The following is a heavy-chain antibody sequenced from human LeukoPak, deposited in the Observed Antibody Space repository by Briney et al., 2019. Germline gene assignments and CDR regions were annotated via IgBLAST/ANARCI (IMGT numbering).Heavy chain of an antibody. Sequence: SETLSLTCTTSGFPLSSHFEIWLRQPPGKGLEWIGYIYSSGNTNYNPSLKSRVTISLDTSKNHFSLSLSSVTAADTAVYYCATADGNTIDGTFDVWGQGTLVTVSS. D-gene: IGHD3-16*01. CDR3: ATADGNTIDGTFDV. CDR1: GFPLSSHF. J-gene: IGHJ4*02. V-gene: IGHV4-59*11. CDR2: IYSSGNT.